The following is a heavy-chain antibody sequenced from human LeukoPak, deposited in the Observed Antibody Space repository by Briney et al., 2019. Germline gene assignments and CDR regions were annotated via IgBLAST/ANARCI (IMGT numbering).Heavy chain of an antibody. Sequence: GRSLRLSCAASGFTFDDYAMHWVRQAPGKGLEWVSGISWASGSIGYADSVKGRFTISRDNAKNSLYLQMNSLRAEDTALYYCARETTSWYRTGGFDYWGQGTLVTVSS. V-gene: IGHV3-9*01. CDR2: ISWASGSI. CDR3: ARETTSWYRTGGFDY. D-gene: IGHD6-13*01. J-gene: IGHJ4*02. CDR1: GFTFDDYA.